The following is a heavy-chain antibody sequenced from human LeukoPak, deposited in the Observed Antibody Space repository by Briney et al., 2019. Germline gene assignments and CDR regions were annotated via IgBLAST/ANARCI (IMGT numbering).Heavy chain of an antibody. CDR1: GFTFGDYA. CDR2: IRSKAYGGTT. D-gene: IGHD3-3*01. J-gene: IGHJ4*02. Sequence: GSLRLSCTASGFTFGDYAMSWVRQAPGKGLGWVGFIRSKAYGGTTEYAASVKGRFTISRDDSKSIAYLQMNSLKTEDTAVYYCTRALGYDFWDLMYWGQGTLVTVSS. CDR3: TRALGYDFWDLMY. V-gene: IGHV3-49*04.